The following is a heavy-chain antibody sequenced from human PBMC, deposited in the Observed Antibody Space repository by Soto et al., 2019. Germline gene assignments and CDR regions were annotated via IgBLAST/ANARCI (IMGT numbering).Heavy chain of an antibody. CDR1: GFTFSSYA. J-gene: IGHJ4*02. CDR3: AIAEAYGGYIVRASSDY. CDR2: ISAGGAST. V-gene: IGHV3-23*01. D-gene: IGHD4-17*01. Sequence: EVQLLESGGGLVQPGGSLRLSCAASGFTFSSYAMSWVRQAPGKGLEWVSVISAGGASTYYTDSVKGRFTISRDNSRNTLLLQMNSLSAEDTALYYCAIAEAYGGYIVRASSDYWGQGTLVTVSS.